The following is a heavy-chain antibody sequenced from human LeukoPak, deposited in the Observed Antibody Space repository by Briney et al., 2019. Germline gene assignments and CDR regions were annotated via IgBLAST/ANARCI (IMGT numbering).Heavy chain of an antibody. V-gene: IGHV1-2*02. CDR2: INPNSGDT. CDR1: GYTITVYY. CDR3: ARDQGYCSSASICPADY. Sequence: ASVRVSCKASGYTITVYYMHWVRQAPGQGLEWMGWINPNSGDTYFAQNFQGRVTMTRDTSISTAYMELSRLTSADTAVYYCARDQGYCSSASICPADYWGQGTLVTVSS. D-gene: IGHD2-2*01. J-gene: IGHJ4*02.